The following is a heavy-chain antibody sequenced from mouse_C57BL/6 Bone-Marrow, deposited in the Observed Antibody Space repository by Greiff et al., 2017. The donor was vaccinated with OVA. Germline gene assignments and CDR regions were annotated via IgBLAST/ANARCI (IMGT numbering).Heavy chain of an antibody. CDR1: GIDFSSYW. V-gene: IGHV4-1*01. D-gene: IGHD1-1*01. Sequence: EASGIDFSSYWMRWVRRAPGKGLEWIGEINPDSSTINYAPSLKDKFIISRDNAKNTLYLQMSKVRSEDTALYYCARAYYYGSSYGYFDVWGTGTTVTVSS. CDR2: INPDSSTI. CDR3: ARAYYYGSSYGYFDV. J-gene: IGHJ1*03.